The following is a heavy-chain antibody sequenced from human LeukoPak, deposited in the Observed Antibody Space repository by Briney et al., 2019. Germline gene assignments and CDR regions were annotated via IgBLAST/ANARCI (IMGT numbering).Heavy chain of an antibody. CDR2: ISSSGSTI. CDR1: GFTVSSNY. V-gene: IGHV3-11*01. D-gene: IGHD3-22*01. J-gene: IGHJ4*02. Sequence: GGSLRLSCAASGFTVSSNYMSWIRQAPGKGLEWVSYISSSGSTIYYADSVKGRFTISRDNAKNSLYLQMNSLRAEDTAVYYCARTPTYYYDSSGPDWGQGTLVTVSS. CDR3: ARTPTYYYDSSGPD.